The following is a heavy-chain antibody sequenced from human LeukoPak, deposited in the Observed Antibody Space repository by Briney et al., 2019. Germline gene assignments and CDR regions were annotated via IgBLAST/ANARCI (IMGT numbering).Heavy chain of an antibody. V-gene: IGHV4-38-2*02. CDR1: GYSISSGYY. CDR2: IYHSGST. J-gene: IGHJ1*01. Sequence: PSETLSLTCTVSGYSISSGYYWGWIRLPPGKGLEWIGSIYHSGSTYYNPSLKSRVTISVNTSKNQFSLKLSSVTAADTAVYYCARDRLRYFDWLPATPFQHWGQGTLVTVSS. CDR3: ARDRLRYFDWLPATPFQH. D-gene: IGHD3-9*01.